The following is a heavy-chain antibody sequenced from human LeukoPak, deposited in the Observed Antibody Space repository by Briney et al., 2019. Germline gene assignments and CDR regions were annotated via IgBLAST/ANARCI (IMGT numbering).Heavy chain of an antibody. D-gene: IGHD2-15*01. CDR1: GGTFSSYA. J-gene: IGHJ6*03. Sequence: SVRVSCKASGGTFSSYAISWVRQAPGQGLEWMGRIIPIVRIANYAQKFQGRVTITADKSTSTAYMELSSLRSEDTAVYYCARGLLLGTGNYYYYYMDVWGKGTTVTVSS. CDR2: IIPIVRIA. V-gene: IGHV1-69*04. CDR3: ARGLLLGTGNYYYYYMDV.